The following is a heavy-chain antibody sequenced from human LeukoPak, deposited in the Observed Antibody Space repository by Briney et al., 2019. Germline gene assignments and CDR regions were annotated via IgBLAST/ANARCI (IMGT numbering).Heavy chain of an antibody. V-gene: IGHV4-30-4*08. D-gene: IGHD6-19*01. CDR2: IYYSGST. Sequence: PSETLSLTCTVSGGSISSGDYYWSWIRQPPGKGLEWIGYIYYSGSTYYNPSLKSRVTISVDTSKNQFSLKLSSVTAADTAVYYCARKYSSGWYGPFAYWGQGTLVTVSS. CDR1: GGSISSGDYY. J-gene: IGHJ4*02. CDR3: ARKYSSGWYGPFAY.